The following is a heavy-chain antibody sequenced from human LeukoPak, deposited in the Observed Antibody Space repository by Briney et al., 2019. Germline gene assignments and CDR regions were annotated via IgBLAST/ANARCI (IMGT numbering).Heavy chain of an antibody. Sequence: GASLRLSCAASGFTFSSHEMNWARQAPGKGLGWVSYISSSGSTIYYADSVKGRFTISRDNAKNSLYLQMNSLRAEDTAVYYCARDGGSYYVWGQGTLVTVSS. D-gene: IGHD1-26*01. V-gene: IGHV3-48*03. CDR2: ISSSGSTI. J-gene: IGHJ4*02. CDR1: GFTFSSHE. CDR3: ARDGGSYYV.